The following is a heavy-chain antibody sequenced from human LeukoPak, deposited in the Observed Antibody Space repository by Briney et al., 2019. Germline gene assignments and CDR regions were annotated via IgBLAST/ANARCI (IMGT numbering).Heavy chain of an antibody. CDR2: IDSAGDT. V-gene: IGHV3-13*01. D-gene: IGHD3-22*01. J-gene: IGHJ4*02. CDR1: GFSFKNYD. Sequence: GGSLRLSCAASGFSFKNYDIHWVRQASGKGLEWVSAIDSAGDTYYPGSVKGRFTISRDNSKNTLYLQMNSLRAEDTAVYYCARDTLSRYDSSGYYAGYWGQGTLVTVSS. CDR3: ARDTLSRYDSSGYYAGY.